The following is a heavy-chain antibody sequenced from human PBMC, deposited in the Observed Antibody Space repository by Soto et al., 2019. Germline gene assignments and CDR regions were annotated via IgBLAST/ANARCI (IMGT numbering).Heavy chain of an antibody. V-gene: IGHV4-59*01. CDR3: ARDLWGYCGTDCYPLDV. Sequence: SETLSLTCTVSGCSISRYYWSWIRQPPGEGLEWIGYLYNTGSTIYNPFLESRVTISVDTSKNQFSLKLNSVTAADTAVYYCARDLWGYCGTDCYPLDVWGPGTTVTVS. CDR1: GCSISRYY. J-gene: IGHJ6*02. D-gene: IGHD2-21*02. CDR2: LYNTGST.